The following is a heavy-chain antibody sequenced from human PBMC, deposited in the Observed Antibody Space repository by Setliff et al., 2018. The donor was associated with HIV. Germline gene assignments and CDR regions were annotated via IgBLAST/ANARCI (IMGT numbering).Heavy chain of an antibody. V-gene: IGHV3-30*01. CDR1: GFTFSSYA. D-gene: IGHD6-19*01. CDR2: ISYDGSNK. J-gene: IGHJ1*01. CDR3: AREGKYSSGQALYFQH. Sequence: AGGSLRLSCAASGFTFSSYAMHWVRQAPGKGLEWVAVISYDGSNKYYADSVKGRFTISRDNSKNTLYLQMNSLRAEDTAVYYRAREGKYSSGQALYFQHWGQGTLVTVSS.